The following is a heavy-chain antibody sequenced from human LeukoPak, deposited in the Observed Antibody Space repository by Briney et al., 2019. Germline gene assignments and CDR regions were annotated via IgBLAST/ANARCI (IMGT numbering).Heavy chain of an antibody. Sequence: SETLSLTCTVSGGSISSGGYYWSWIRRHPGKGLEWIGYIYYSGSTNYNPSLKSRVTISVDTSKNQFSLKLSSVTAADTAVYYCARVQWLFRRKPFDYWGQGTLVTVSS. D-gene: IGHD6-19*01. V-gene: IGHV4-31*03. CDR3: ARVQWLFRRKPFDY. CDR2: IYYSGST. CDR1: GGSISSGGYY. J-gene: IGHJ4*02.